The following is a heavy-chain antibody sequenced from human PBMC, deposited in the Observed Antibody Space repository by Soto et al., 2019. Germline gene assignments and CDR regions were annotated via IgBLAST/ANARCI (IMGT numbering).Heavy chain of an antibody. CDR2: IVVGSGHT. D-gene: IGHD2-15*01. CDR1: GFTFTSSA. V-gene: IGHV1-58*02. Sequence: QLVQSGAEVKKPGSSVKVSCKASGFTFTSSAMQWVRQARGQRLEWIGWIVVGSGHTNYAQKFQERVTITGDMSTSTAYMELSSLRSEDTAVYYCAADSRYCSGGNCEDYWGQGTLVTVSS. J-gene: IGHJ4*02. CDR3: AADSRYCSGGNCEDY.